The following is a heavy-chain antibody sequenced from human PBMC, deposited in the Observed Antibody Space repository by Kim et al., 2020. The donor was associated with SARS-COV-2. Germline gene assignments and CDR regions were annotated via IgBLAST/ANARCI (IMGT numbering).Heavy chain of an antibody. CDR3: ARGYYGSSWFDP. Sequence: GGSLRLSCAASGFTFSSYAMHWVRQAPGKGLEWVAVISYDGSNKYYADSVKGRFTISRDNSKNTMYLQMNSLRAEDTAVYYCARGYYGSSWFDPWGKGTL. CDR1: GFTFSSYA. CDR2: ISYDGSNK. V-gene: IGHV3-30*04. J-gene: IGHJ5*02. D-gene: IGHD3-10*01.